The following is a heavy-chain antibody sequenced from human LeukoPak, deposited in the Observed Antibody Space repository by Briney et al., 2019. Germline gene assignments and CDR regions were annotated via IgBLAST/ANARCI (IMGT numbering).Heavy chain of an antibody. J-gene: IGHJ5*02. V-gene: IGHV4-4*07. CDR1: GGSISSYY. CDR3: AREAADYDILTGYYMLSHWFDP. CDR2: IHTSGST. Sequence: PSETLSLTCTVSGGSISSYYWSWIRQPAGKGLEWIGRIHTSGSTNYNPSLKSRVTMSVDTSKNQFSLKLSSVTAADTAVYYCAREAADYDILTGYYMLSHWFDPWGQGTLVTVSS. D-gene: IGHD3-9*01.